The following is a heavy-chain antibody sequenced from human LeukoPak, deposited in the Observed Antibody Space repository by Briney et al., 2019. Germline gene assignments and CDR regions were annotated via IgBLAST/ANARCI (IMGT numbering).Heavy chain of an antibody. CDR1: GFTFSGSA. V-gene: IGHV3-73*01. CDR2: IRGKANSYAT. CDR3: TRLGARPDDAFDI. Sequence: GGSLKLSCAASGFTFSGSAMHWVRQASGKGLEWVGRIRGKANSYATAYAASVKGRFTISRDDSKNTAYLQMNSLKTEDTAVYYCTRLGARPDDAFDIWGQGTMVTVSS. D-gene: IGHD1-26*01. J-gene: IGHJ3*02.